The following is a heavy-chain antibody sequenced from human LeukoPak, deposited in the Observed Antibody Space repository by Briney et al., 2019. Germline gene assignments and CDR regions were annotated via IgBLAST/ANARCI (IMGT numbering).Heavy chain of an antibody. CDR3: ASRAISVASQNLDS. V-gene: IGHV4-34*01. CDR2: INHSGST. J-gene: IGHJ4*02. CDR1: GGSFSGYY. D-gene: IGHD2-2*01. Sequence: SETLSLTCAVYGGSFSGYYWSWIRQPPGKGLEWIGEINHSGSTSYNPSLQRRVTISVDTSKNQFSLKVTSMTAADTALYYCASRAISVASQNLDSWGQGTRVTVSP.